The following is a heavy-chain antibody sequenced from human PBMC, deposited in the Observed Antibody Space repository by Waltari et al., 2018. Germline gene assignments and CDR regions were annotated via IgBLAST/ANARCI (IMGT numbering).Heavy chain of an antibody. D-gene: IGHD3-3*01. Sequence: EVQLVQSGAEVKKPGATVKISCKVSGYTFTDYYMHCVPPDLGKGLEWMGLVDPEDGETIYAEKFQGRVTITADTSTDTAYMELSSLRSEDTAVYYCAWGDFWSGGRFDYWGQGTLVTVSS. J-gene: IGHJ4*02. CDR1: GYTFTDYY. CDR3: AWGDFWSGGRFDY. CDR2: VDPEDGET. V-gene: IGHV1-69-2*01.